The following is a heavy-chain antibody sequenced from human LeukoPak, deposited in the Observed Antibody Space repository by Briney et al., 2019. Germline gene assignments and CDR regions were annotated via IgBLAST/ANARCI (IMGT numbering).Heavy chain of an antibody. CDR2: IYSGGST. V-gene: IGHV3-53*04. CDR1: GFTVSSNY. D-gene: IGHD6-6*01. Sequence: GGSLRLSCAASGFTVSSNYMSWVRQAPGKGLEWVSVIYSGGSTYYADSVKGRFTFSRHNSKNTLYLQMNSLRAEDTAVYYCARYSSSSYYYGMDVWGQGTTVTVSS. CDR3: ARYSSSSYYYGMDV. J-gene: IGHJ6*02.